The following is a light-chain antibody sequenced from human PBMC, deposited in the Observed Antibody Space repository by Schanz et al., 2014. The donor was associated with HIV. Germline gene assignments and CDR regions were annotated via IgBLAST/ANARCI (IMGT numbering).Light chain of an antibody. CDR1: SSNIGSNT. J-gene: IGLJ3*02. CDR3: AAWDDSLNAL. V-gene: IGLV1-44*01. CDR2: SNN. Sequence: QSVLSQPPAVSGAPGQRVTISCSGSSSNIGSNTVNWYQQLPGTAPKLLIYSNNQRPSGVPDRFSGSKSGTSASLAISGLQSEDEADYYCAAWDDSLNALFGGGTKLTVL.